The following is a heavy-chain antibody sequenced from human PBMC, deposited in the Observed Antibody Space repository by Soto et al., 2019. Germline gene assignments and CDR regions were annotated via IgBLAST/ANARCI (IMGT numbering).Heavy chain of an antibody. V-gene: IGHV1-18*01. Sequence: QVQLVQSGAEVKKPGASVKVSCKASGYTFNTYSISWVRQAPGQGLEWMGWISGYNGDTHYAQKFQGRVTMTTDTSTSTAYMELRSLRSDDTAMYYCAIENVLSYVDTAMVDYFDYWGQGTLVTVSS. CDR3: AIENVLSYVDTAMVDYFDY. J-gene: IGHJ4*02. CDR2: ISGYNGDT. D-gene: IGHD5-18*01. CDR1: GYTFNTYS.